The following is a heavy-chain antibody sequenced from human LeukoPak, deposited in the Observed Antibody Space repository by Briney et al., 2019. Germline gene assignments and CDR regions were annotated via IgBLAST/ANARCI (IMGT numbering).Heavy chain of an antibody. Sequence: SETLSLTCTVSGGSISSSRYYWGWIRQPPGKGLEWIGSIYYSGSTYYNPSLKSRVTISVDTSKNQFSLKLSSVTAADTAVFYCARRMGRRFGERYYYYHYMDVWGKGTTVTISS. CDR2: IYYSGST. V-gene: IGHV4-39*01. CDR3: ARRMGRRFGERYYYYHYMDV. D-gene: IGHD3-10*01. J-gene: IGHJ6*03. CDR1: GGSISSSRYY.